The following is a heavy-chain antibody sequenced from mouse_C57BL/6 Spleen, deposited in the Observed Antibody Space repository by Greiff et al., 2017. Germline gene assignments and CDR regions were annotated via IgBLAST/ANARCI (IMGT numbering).Heavy chain of an antibody. CDR1: GFNIKDYY. J-gene: IGHJ3*01. D-gene: IGHD3-2*02. Sequence: DVKLVESGAELVKPGASVKLSCTASGFNIKDYYMHWVKQRTEQGLEWIGRIDPEDGETKYAPKFQGKATITADTSSNTAYLQLSSLTSEDTAVYYCARGAQAPWFAYWGQGTLVTVSA. CDR3: ARGAQAPWFAY. V-gene: IGHV14-2*01. CDR2: IDPEDGET.